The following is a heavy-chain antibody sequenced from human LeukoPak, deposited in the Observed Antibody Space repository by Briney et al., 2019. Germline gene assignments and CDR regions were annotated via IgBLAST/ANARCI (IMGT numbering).Heavy chain of an antibody. CDR3: ARQHPDYGDYPWGYYGMDV. J-gene: IGHJ6*02. Sequence: GESLKISCKGSGYSVTSYWIGWVRQMPGKGLEWMGFIYPGDSDTRYSPSFQGQVTISADKPISTAYLQWSSLKASDTAMYYCARQHPDYGDYPWGYYGMDVWGQGTTVTVSS. V-gene: IGHV5-51*01. CDR1: GYSVTSYW. D-gene: IGHD4-17*01. CDR2: IYPGDSDT.